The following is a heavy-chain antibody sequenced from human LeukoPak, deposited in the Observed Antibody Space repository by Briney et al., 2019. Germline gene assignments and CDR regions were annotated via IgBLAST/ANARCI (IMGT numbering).Heavy chain of an antibody. CDR2: INHSGST. V-gene: IGHV4-38-2*02. CDR3: ARHRTYYYGSGRPHFVY. J-gene: IGHJ4*02. Sequence: SETLSLTCTVSGYSISSGYYWSWIRQPPGKGLEWIGEINHSGSTNYNPSLKSRVTISVDTSKNQFSLKLSSVTAADTAVYYCARHRTYYYGSGRPHFVYWGQGTLVTVSS. CDR1: GYSISSGYY. D-gene: IGHD3-10*01.